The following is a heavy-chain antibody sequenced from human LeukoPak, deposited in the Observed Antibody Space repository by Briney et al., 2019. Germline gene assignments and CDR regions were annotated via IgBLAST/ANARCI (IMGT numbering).Heavy chain of an antibody. D-gene: IGHD6-19*01. CDR2: IYYSGNT. V-gene: IGHV4-39*07. CDR3: VTAAVAVDY. CDR1: GGSISSGNSY. J-gene: IGHJ4*02. Sequence: SQTLSLTCTVSGGSISSGNSYWGWIRQPPGKGLEWIGSIYYSGNTYYNASLKSRVTISVDTSKNQFSLRLSSVTAADTAVYYCVTAAVAVDYWGQGTLVTVSS.